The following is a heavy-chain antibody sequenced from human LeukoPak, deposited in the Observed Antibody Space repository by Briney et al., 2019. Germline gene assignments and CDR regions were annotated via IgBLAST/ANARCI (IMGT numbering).Heavy chain of an antibody. CDR1: GGSISSSSYY. V-gene: IGHV4-39*01. J-gene: IGHJ4*02. Sequence: PSETLSLTCTVSGGSISSSSYYWGWIRQPPGKGLEWIGSIYYSGSTYYNPSLKSRVTISVDTSKNQFSLKVTSVTAADTAVYYCARRSAGTWDHWGQGTLVTVSS. CDR2: IYYSGST. D-gene: IGHD1-7*01. CDR3: ARRSAGTWDH.